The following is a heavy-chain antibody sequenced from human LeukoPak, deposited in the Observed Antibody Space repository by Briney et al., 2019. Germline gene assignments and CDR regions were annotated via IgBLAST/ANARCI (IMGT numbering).Heavy chain of an antibody. CDR1: GFTFSNYW. V-gene: IGHV3-7*01. CDR2: IKQDGSET. D-gene: IGHD1-1*01. Sequence: GGSLRLSCAASGFTFSNYWMTWVRQAPGQGLEWVANIKQDGSETNYVDSVKGRFTISRDNVKNSLFLQMNSLRVEDTAIYYCAIGIQLPDWSQGTLVTVSS. J-gene: IGHJ4*02. CDR3: AIGIQLPD.